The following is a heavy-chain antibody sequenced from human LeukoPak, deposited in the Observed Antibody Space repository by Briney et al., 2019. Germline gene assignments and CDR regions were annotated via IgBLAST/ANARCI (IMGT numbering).Heavy chain of an antibody. Sequence: GSLRLSCAASGFTFSSYGMHWVRQAPGKGLEWVAVISYDGSNKYYADSVKGRFTISRDNSKNTLYLQMNSLRAEDTAVYYCAKAAGTRSIVVVPSAVGGYWGQGTLVTVSS. D-gene: IGHD3-22*01. V-gene: IGHV3-30*18. J-gene: IGHJ4*02. CDR1: GFTFSSYG. CDR3: AKAAGTRSIVVVPSAVGGY. CDR2: ISYDGSNK.